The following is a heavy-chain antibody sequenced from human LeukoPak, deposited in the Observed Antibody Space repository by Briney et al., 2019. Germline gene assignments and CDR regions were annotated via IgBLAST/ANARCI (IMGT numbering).Heavy chain of an antibody. CDR3: ALSSSWYYFDY. J-gene: IGHJ4*02. CDR2: IKQDGSEK. V-gene: IGHV3-7*01. D-gene: IGHD6-13*01. CDR1: GFTFSSYW. Sequence: GGSLRLSCADSGFTFSSYWMSWVRQAPGKGLEWVANIKQDGSEKYYVDSVKGRFTISRDNAKNSLYLQMNSLRAEDTAVYYCALSSSWYYFDYWGQGTLVTVSS.